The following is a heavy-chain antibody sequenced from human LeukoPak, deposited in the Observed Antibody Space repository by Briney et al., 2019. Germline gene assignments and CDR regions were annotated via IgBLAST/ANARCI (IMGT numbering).Heavy chain of an antibody. CDR3: ARGNGPENS. CDR1: GYTFTGHI. D-gene: IGHD2-8*01. J-gene: IGHJ4*02. CDR2: INPNSGDT. V-gene: IGHV1-2*06. Sequence: ASMKVSFRASGYTFTGHIMHWVRQAPGQGLEWMGRINPNSGDTKFAQKFQGRVTLTRDTSISTAYMEMSSLTSDDTAVYYCARGNGPENSWGQGSLVIVSS.